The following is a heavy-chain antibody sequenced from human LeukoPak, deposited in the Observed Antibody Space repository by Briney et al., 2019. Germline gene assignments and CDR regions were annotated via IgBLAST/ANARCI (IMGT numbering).Heavy chain of an antibody. CDR2: ISGSGGST. Sequence: GGSLGLSCAASGFTFSSYAMSWVRQAPGKGLEWVSAISGSGGSTYYADSVKGRFTISRDNSKNTLYLQMNSLRAEDTAVYYCASGRPAYYDFWSGYRNYYYYGMDVWGQGTTVTVSS. D-gene: IGHD3-3*01. J-gene: IGHJ6*02. CDR3: ASGRPAYYDFWSGYRNYYYYGMDV. CDR1: GFTFSSYA. V-gene: IGHV3-23*01.